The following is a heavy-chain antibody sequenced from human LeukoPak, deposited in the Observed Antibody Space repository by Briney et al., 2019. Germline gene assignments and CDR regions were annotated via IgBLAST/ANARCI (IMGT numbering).Heavy chain of an antibody. CDR2: IYYSGST. CDR3: ARRTGWLVNWFDP. J-gene: IGHJ5*02. CDR1: GGSISSYY. D-gene: IGHD6-19*01. V-gene: IGHV4-59*08. Sequence: PSETLSLTCTVSGGSISSYYWSWIRQPPGKGLEWIGYIYYSGSTNYNPSLKSRVTISVDTSKNQFSLKLSSVTDADTAVYYRARRTGWLVNWFDPWGQGTLVTVSS.